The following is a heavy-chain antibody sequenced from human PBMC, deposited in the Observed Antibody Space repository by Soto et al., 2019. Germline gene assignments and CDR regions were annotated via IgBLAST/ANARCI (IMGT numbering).Heavy chain of an antibody. J-gene: IGHJ6*02. V-gene: IGHV3-23*01. Sequence: PRLSCAASGFTFGTYTMSWVCQAPGKGLEWVSSISGSDGTTYYADSVKGRFSISRDKSKNTLYLQMNSLRAEDTAIYYCAKLDLWNSYYGLDVWGQGTTVTVYS. CDR3: AKLDLWNSYYGLDV. CDR2: ISGSDGTT. CDR1: GFTFGTYT. D-gene: IGHD3-3*01.